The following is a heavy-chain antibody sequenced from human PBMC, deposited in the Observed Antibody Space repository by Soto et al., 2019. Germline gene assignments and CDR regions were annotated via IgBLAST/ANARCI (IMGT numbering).Heavy chain of an antibody. CDR2: IYYSGST. Sequence: QVQLQESGPGLVKPSQTLSLTCTVSGGSISSGGYYWSWIRQHPGKGLEWIGYIYYSGSTYYNPSLKSRVTISVDTSKNQFSLKLSSVTAAETAVYYCARTSRGIAARPAIDYWGQGTLVTVSS. D-gene: IGHD6-6*01. V-gene: IGHV4-31*03. J-gene: IGHJ4*02. CDR3: ARTSRGIAARPAIDY. CDR1: GGSISSGGYY.